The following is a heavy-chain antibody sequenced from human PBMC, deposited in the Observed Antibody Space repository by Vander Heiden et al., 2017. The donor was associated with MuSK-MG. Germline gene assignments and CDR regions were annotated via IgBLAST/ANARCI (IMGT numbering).Heavy chain of an antibody. Sequence: QVQLQESGPGLVKPSETLSLTCTVSDGSISSDSWAWIRQPPGKGLEWIGYISYSGSTIYNPSLESRVTISVDTSKNQFSLKLTSVTAADTAVYYCAREHSRVTSDDYYYYYMDVWGKGTTVTVSS. J-gene: IGHJ6*03. D-gene: IGHD4-17*01. CDR1: DGSISSDS. CDR3: AREHSRVTSDDYYYYYMDV. CDR2: ISYSGST. V-gene: IGHV4-59*01.